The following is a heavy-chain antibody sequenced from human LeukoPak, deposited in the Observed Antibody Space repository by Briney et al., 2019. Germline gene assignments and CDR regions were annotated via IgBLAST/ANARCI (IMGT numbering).Heavy chain of an antibody. D-gene: IGHD1-26*01. Sequence: GGSLRLSCAASGFTFSSYGMHWVRQAPGKGLEWVAFIRYDGSNKYYADSVKGRFTISRDNSKNTLYLQMNSLRAEDTAVYYCAKVPVGATTWGYFDYWGQGTLVAVSS. J-gene: IGHJ4*02. CDR2: IRYDGSNK. CDR3: AKVPVGATTWGYFDY. V-gene: IGHV3-30*02. CDR1: GFTFSSYG.